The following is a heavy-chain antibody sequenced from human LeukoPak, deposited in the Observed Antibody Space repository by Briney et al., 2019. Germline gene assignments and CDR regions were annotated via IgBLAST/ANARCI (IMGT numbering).Heavy chain of an antibody. J-gene: IGHJ4*02. CDR3: ARGKQLWLPYYFDY. CDR2: IIPIFGTA. V-gene: IGHV1-69*06. Sequence: SVKVSCKASGGTFSSYAISWVRQAPGQGLEWTGGIIPIFGTANYAQKFQGRVTITADKSTSTAYMELSSLRSEDTAVYYCARGKQLWLPYYFDYWGQGTLVTVSS. CDR1: GGTFSSYA. D-gene: IGHD5-18*01.